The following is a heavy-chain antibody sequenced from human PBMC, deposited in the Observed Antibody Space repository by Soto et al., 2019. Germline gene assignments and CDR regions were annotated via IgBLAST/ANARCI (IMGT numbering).Heavy chain of an antibody. CDR3: ARGRRPDYYDSSGYGGPRDAFDI. V-gene: IGHV1-69*13. J-gene: IGHJ3*02. Sequence: SVKVSCKASGGTFSSYAISWVRQAPGQGLEWLGGIIPIFGTANYAQKFQGRVTITADESTSTAYMELSSLRSEDTAVYYCARGRRPDYYDSSGYGGPRDAFDIWGQGTMVTVSS. D-gene: IGHD3-22*01. CDR2: IIPIFGTA. CDR1: GGTFSSYA.